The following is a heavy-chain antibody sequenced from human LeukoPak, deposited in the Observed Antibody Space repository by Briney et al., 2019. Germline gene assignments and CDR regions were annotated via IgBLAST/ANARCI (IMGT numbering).Heavy chain of an antibody. CDR2: ISYDGSNK. Sequence: PGGSLRLSCAASGFTFSSYAMHWVRQAPGKGLEWVAVISYDGSNKYYADSVKGRFTISRDNSKNTLYLQMNSLRAEDTAVYYCARETGIAAAGNDAEYFQHWGQGTLVTVSS. J-gene: IGHJ1*01. V-gene: IGHV3-30-3*01. CDR3: ARETGIAAAGNDAEYFQH. D-gene: IGHD6-13*01. CDR1: GFTFSSYA.